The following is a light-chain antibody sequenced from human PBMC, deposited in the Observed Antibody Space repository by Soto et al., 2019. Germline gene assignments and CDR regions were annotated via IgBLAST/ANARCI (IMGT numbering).Light chain of an antibody. CDR1: QSVSSN. CDR2: GAS. CDR3: QQYNNWPRT. V-gene: IGKV3-15*01. Sequence: EKVMTQSPAPLSVSPGERAPLSCRASQSVSSNLAWYQQKPGQAPRLLIYGASTRATGIPARFSGSGSGTEFTLTISSLQSEDYSVYYCQQYNNWPRTFGQGTKVDIK. J-gene: IGKJ1*01.